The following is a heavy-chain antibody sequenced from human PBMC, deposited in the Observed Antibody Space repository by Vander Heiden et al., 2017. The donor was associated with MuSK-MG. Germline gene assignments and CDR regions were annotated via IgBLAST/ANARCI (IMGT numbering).Heavy chain of an antibody. Sequence: EVQLVESGRGLLQPGRSLRLSCAASGFTFDDYAMHWVRQAPGKGLEWVSGISWNSGFIGYGDSVKGRFTISRDNAKKSLYLQMNSLRPEDMALYYCAKDTAMAGTFDAFDIRGQGTMVTVSS. CDR3: AKDTAMAGTFDAFDI. D-gene: IGHD6-19*01. V-gene: IGHV3-9*03. CDR2: ISWNSGFI. J-gene: IGHJ3*02. CDR1: GFTFDDYA.